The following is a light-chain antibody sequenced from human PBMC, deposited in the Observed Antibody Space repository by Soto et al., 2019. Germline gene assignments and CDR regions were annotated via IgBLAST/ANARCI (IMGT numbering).Light chain of an antibody. J-gene: IGKJ1*01. CDR1: ESVSTW. CDR3: QQYNTSPWT. CDR2: DVS. Sequence: DIQMTQSPSTLSASVGDRVTITCRARESVSTWLAWYQQKPGKAPKFLIYDVSSLESGVPSRFSGSGSGTEFPLTFSNLQPDDFPTYYFQQYNTSPWTFGQGTKV. V-gene: IGKV1-5*01.